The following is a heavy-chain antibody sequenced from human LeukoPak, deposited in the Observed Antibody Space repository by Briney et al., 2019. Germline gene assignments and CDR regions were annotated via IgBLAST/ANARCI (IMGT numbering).Heavy chain of an antibody. CDR2: IYTSGST. V-gene: IGHV4-61*02. CDR1: GGSISSGSYY. CDR3: ARDSQLSGYDY. D-gene: IGHD5-12*01. J-gene: IGHJ4*02. Sequence: PSQTLSLTCTVSGGSISSGSYYWSWIRQPAGKGLEWIGRIYTSGSTNYNPSLKSRVTISVDTSKNQFSLKLSSVTAADTAVYYCARDSQLSGYDYWGQGTLVTVSS.